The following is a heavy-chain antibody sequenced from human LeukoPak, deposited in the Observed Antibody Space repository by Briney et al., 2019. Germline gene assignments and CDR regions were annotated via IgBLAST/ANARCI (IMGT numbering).Heavy chain of an antibody. V-gene: IGHV1-46*01. J-gene: IGHJ4*02. CDR2: INPSGGST. Sequence: ASVKVSCKASGYTLTSYYMHWARQAPGQGLEWMGIINPSGGSTSYAQKFQGRVTMTRDTSTSTVYMELSSLRSEDTAVYYCAREATVTAYAGGAFDYWGQGTLVTVSS. CDR3: AREATVTAYAGGAFDY. CDR1: GYTLTSYY. D-gene: IGHD4-17*01.